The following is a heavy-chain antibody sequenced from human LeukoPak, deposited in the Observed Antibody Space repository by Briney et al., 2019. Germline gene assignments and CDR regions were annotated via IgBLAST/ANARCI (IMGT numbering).Heavy chain of an antibody. Sequence: GGSLRLSCAASGFTFSSYWMNWARQAPGKGLEWVANIKQDGSEKNYVDSVKGRFTISRDNADNSLYLQMNSLRAEDTAVYYCARGVLVENHYGSGYDSWGQGTLVTVSS. CDR2: IKQDGSEK. CDR1: GFTFSSYW. D-gene: IGHD3-10*01. V-gene: IGHV3-7*03. J-gene: IGHJ4*02. CDR3: ARGVLVENHYGSGYDS.